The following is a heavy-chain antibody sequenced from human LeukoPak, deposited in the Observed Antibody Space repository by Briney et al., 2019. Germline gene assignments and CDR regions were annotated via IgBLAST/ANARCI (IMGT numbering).Heavy chain of an antibody. CDR3: AREIFNGFDI. CDR1: EFTFNNCA. Sequence: GGSLRLSCAVSEFTFNNCAMSWVRQAPGKGLEWVAVISYDGSNKDYADSVKGRFTISRDNSKNTLFLQMNSLRAEDTAVYYCAREIFNGFDIWGQGTMVTVSS. V-gene: IGHV3-30-3*01. CDR2: ISYDGSNK. J-gene: IGHJ3*02.